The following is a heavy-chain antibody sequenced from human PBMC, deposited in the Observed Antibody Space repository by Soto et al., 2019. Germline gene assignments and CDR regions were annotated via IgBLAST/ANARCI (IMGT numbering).Heavy chain of an antibody. J-gene: IGHJ4*02. CDR2: ISSDGSKK. V-gene: IGHV3-30*03. CDR1: GFTFSNNG. Sequence: QVQLVESGGGVVQPGRSLRLSCVASGFTFSNNGIHWVRQAPGKGLEWVAVISSDGSKKYYADSVKGRFTIYRDNSKNTLYLEMNSVRAEDTAVYYCAMDLYGGSSRFDYWGQGTLVTVSS. D-gene: IGHD2-15*01. CDR3: AMDLYGGSSRFDY.